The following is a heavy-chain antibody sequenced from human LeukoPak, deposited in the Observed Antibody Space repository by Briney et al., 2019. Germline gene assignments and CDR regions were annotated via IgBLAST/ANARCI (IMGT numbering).Heavy chain of an antibody. CDR2: IYHSGST. CDR3: ASLYCSGGSCCSQDYYYGMDV. V-gene: IGHV4-4*02. D-gene: IGHD2-15*01. Sequence: KPSETLSLTCAVSGGSISSSNWWSWVRQPPGKGLEWIGEIYHSGSTNYNPSLKSRVTISVDKSKNQFSLKLSSVTAADTAVYYCASLYCSGGSCCSQDYYYGMDVWGQGTTVTVSS. CDR1: GGSISSSNW. J-gene: IGHJ6*02.